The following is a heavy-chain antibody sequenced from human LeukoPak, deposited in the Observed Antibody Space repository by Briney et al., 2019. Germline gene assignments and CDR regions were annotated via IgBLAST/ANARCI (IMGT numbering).Heavy chain of an antibody. V-gene: IGHV3-30*04. CDR3: ARDQSMDY. D-gene: IGHD2-21*01. CDR2: ISFDAKNE. Sequence: GRSPRLSCAGSGFTFGNFAIHWARQAPGKGLEWLSLISFDAKNEHYADSAKGRFSVSRDNSKNTAFLQMNNLRLEDTAMYYCARDQSMDYWGQGTLVTVSS. J-gene: IGHJ4*02. CDR1: GFTFGNFA.